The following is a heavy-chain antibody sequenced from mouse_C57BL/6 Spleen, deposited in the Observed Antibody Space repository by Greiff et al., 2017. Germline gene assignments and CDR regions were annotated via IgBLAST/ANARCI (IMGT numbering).Heavy chain of an antibody. Sequence: VQLQQSGPELVKPGASVKISCKASGYTFTDYYMNWVKQSHGKSLEWIGDIHPNNGGTSYNQKFKGKATLTVDKSSSTAYMELRSLTSENSSVYYCSVVATDWCFDVWGTGTTVTVSS. CDR1: GYTFTDYY. V-gene: IGHV1-26*01. J-gene: IGHJ1*03. CDR3: SVVATDWCFDV. CDR2: IHPNNGGT. D-gene: IGHD1-1*01.